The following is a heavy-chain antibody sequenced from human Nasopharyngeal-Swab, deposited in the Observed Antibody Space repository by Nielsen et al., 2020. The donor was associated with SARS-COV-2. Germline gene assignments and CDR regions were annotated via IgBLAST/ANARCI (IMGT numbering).Heavy chain of an antibody. Sequence: LSLTCAASGFTFSSYGMHWVRQAPGKGLEWVALISYDGSNEYCADSVKGRFTISRDNSKNTLYLQMNSLRAEDTAVYYCAKDGPYYYDSSGYRAEYFQHWGQGTLVTVSS. CDR3: AKDGPYYYDSSGYRAEYFQH. CDR2: ISYDGSNE. J-gene: IGHJ1*01. CDR1: GFTFSSYG. D-gene: IGHD3-22*01. V-gene: IGHV3-30*18.